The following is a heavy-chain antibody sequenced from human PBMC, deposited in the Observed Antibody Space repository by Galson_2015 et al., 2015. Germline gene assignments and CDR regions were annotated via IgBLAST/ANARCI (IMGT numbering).Heavy chain of an antibody. CDR3: ALAIDYDSSGYYYGTLGY. CDR2: IWYDGSNK. CDR1: GFTFSSYG. Sequence: SLRLSCAASGFTFSSYGMHWVRQAPGKGLEWVAVIWYDGSNKYYADSVKGRFTISRDNSKNTLYLQMNSLRAEDTAVYYCALAIDYDSSGYYYGTLGYWGQGTLVTVSS. J-gene: IGHJ4*02. V-gene: IGHV3-33*01. D-gene: IGHD3-22*01.